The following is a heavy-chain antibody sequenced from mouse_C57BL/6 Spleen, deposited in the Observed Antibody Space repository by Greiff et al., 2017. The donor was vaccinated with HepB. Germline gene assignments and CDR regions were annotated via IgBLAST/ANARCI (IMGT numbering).Heavy chain of an antibody. CDR3: ARGLRWFAY. Sequence: VHVKQSGPELVKPGASVKIPCKASGYTFTDYNMDWVKQSHGKSLEWIGDINPNNGGTIYNQKFKGKATLTVDKSSSTAYMELRSLTSEDTAVYYCARGLRWFAYWGQGTLVTVSA. J-gene: IGHJ3*01. V-gene: IGHV1-18*01. CDR2: INPNNGGT. CDR1: GYTFTDYN. D-gene: IGHD2-2*01.